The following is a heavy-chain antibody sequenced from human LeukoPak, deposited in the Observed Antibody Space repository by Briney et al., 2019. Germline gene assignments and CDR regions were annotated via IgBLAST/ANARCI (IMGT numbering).Heavy chain of an antibody. J-gene: IGHJ4*02. CDR2: ISNSGSSI. D-gene: IGHD7-27*01. CDR3: GRGHWGLDY. Sequence: GGSLRLSCAVSGFTFSDSHMTWIRQAPGKGLEWVSYISNSGSSISYADSVKGRFTTSRDNAKSSLYLQMNSLRAEDTAVYYCGRGHWGLDYWGQGTLVTVSS. V-gene: IGHV3-11*04. CDR1: GFTFSDSH.